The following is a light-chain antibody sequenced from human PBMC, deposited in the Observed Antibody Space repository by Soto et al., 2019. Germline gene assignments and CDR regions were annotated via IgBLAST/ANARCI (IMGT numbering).Light chain of an antibody. Sequence: DIQMTQSPSSLSASVGYRVTITCLASQSISSYLNWYQQKPGKAPKLLIYAASSLQSGVPSRFSGSGSGTDFTLTISSLQPEDFETYYCQQSYSTPITFGQGTLLEIK. J-gene: IGKJ5*01. CDR1: QSISSY. V-gene: IGKV1-39*01. CDR3: QQSYSTPIT. CDR2: AAS.